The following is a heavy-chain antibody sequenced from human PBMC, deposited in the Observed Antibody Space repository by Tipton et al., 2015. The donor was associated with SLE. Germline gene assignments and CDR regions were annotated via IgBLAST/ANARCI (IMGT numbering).Heavy chain of an antibody. CDR2: ISSSSSYI. CDR1: GFTFSSYA. J-gene: IGHJ3*02. Sequence: SLRLSCAASGFTFSSYAMSWVRQAPGKGLEWVSSISSSSSYIYYADSVKGRFTISRDNAKNSLYLQMNSLRAEDTAVYYCARARRRGDSSGYSAFDIWGQGTMVTVSS. D-gene: IGHD3-22*01. V-gene: IGHV3-21*01. CDR3: ARARRRGDSSGYSAFDI.